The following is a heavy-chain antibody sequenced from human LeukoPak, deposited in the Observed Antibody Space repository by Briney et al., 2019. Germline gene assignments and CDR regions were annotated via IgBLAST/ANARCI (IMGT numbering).Heavy chain of an antibody. D-gene: IGHD3-3*01. CDR1: GYTFTSYD. CDR3: ARGTFGFLEWLLSGGGLDY. CDR2: MNPNSGNT. Sequence: ASVKVSCKASGYTFTSYDINWVRQATGQGLEWMGWMNPNSGNTGYAQKFQGRVTMTRNTSISTACMELSSLRSEDTAVYYCARGTFGFLEWLLSGGGLDYWGQGTLVTVSS. J-gene: IGHJ4*02. V-gene: IGHV1-8*01.